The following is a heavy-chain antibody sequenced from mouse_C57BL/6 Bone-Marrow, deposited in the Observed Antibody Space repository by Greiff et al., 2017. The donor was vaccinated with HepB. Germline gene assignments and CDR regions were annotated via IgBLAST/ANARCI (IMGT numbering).Heavy chain of an antibody. CDR3: AIPTVVAHWYFDV. CDR2: IHPSDSDT. D-gene: IGHD1-1*01. CDR1: GYTFTSYW. Sequence: QVQLQQPGAELVKPGASVKVSCKASGYTFTSYWMHWVKQRPGQGLEWIGRIHPSDSDTNYNQKFKGKATLTGDKSSSKAYMQLSSLTSEDSAVYYCAIPTVVAHWYFDVWGTGTTVTVSS. J-gene: IGHJ1*03. V-gene: IGHV1-74*01.